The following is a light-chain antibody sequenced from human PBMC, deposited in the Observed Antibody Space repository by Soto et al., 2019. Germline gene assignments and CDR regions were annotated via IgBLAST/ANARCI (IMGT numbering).Light chain of an antibody. Sequence: IRMTQSPSSFSASTGDRVTITCRASQSISSWLAWYQQKPGNAPKLLIYDASTLESGVPSRFSGSGSGTEFTLSISSLQPDDFATYYCQQYRTYSHTFGQGTKVDI. CDR1: QSISSW. V-gene: IGKV1-5*01. CDR2: DAS. CDR3: QQYRTYSHT. J-gene: IGKJ2*01.